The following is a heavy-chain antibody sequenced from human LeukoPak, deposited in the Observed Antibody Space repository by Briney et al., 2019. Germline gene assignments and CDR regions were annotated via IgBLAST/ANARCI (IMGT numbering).Heavy chain of an antibody. CDR2: IYYSGGT. V-gene: IGHV4-31*03. CDR1: GGSISSGCYY. Sequence: PSENLSLTCTVSGGSISSGCYYWNWIRQHPGKGLEWIGYIYYSGGTLYNPSLKSRVTISVDTSKNQFSLKLSSVTAADTAVYYCAREVGSSSSGLGSWGQGTLVTVSS. J-gene: IGHJ4*02. CDR3: AREVGSSSSGLGS. D-gene: IGHD6-6*01.